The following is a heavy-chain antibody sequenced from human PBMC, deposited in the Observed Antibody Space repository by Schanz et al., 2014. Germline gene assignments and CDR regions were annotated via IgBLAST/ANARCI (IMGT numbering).Heavy chain of an antibody. D-gene: IGHD5-12*01. CDR1: GYTFTSHG. J-gene: IGHJ6*02. CDR3: ARDLTVDTGYVVHYYYYGMDV. CDR2: ISGSNGNT. V-gene: IGHV1-18*01. Sequence: VQSVHSGTEVQKLGASVKVSCKASGYTFTSHGISWVRQAPGQGLEWLGWISGSNGNTNYTQKFQGRVTMTIDPYTSTAYMELRSLRSEDTAVYFCARDLTVDTGYVVHYYYYGMDVWGQGTTVTVSS.